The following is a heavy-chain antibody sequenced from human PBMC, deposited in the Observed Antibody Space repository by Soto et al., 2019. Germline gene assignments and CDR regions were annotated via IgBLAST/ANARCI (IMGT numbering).Heavy chain of an antibody. V-gene: IGHV4-39*01. J-gene: IGHJ4*02. CDR1: GGSFSSISNHY. Sequence: SETLSLTCTFSGGSFSSISNHYCSWIRQPPGKGLEWIGSIYYSGSTYYNPSLKSRVTISVDTSKNQFSLKLSSVTAADTAVYYCATSERWLQFDYWGQGTLVTVSS. D-gene: IGHD5-12*01. CDR2: IYYSGST. CDR3: ATSERWLQFDY.